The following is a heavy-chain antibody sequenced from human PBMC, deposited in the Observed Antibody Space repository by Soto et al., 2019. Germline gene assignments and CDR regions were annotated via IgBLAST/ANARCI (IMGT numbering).Heavy chain of an antibody. Sequence: EVQLVESGGGLVQPGRSLRLSCAASGFTFDDYAMHWVRQAPGKGLEWVSGISWNSGSIGYADSVKGRFTISRGNAKNSLYLQMNSLRAEDTALYYCAKGGRFLEWLPFDYWGQGTLVTVSS. CDR3: AKGGRFLEWLPFDY. V-gene: IGHV3-9*01. CDR1: GFTFDDYA. D-gene: IGHD3-3*01. J-gene: IGHJ4*02. CDR2: ISWNSGSI.